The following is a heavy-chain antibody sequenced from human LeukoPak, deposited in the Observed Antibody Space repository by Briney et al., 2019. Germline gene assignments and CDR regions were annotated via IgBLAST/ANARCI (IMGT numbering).Heavy chain of an antibody. Sequence: GGSLRLSCAASGFTFSSYAMHWVRQAPGKGLEWVAVISYDGSNKYYADSVKGRFTISRDNSKNTLYLQMNSLRAEDTAVYYCASLYGIDVWGQGRRVTVSS. J-gene: IGHJ6*02. CDR1: GFTFSSYA. CDR3: ASLYGIDV. V-gene: IGHV3-30-3*01. CDR2: ISYDGSNK.